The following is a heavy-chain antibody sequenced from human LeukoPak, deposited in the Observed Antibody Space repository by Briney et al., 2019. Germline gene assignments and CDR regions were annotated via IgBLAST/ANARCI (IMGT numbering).Heavy chain of an antibody. CDR2: INPNSGGT. J-gene: IGHJ3*02. V-gene: IGHV1-2*02. Sequence: SVKVSCKASGYTFTGYYMHWVRQAPGQGLEWMGWINPNSGGTNYAQKFQGRVTMTRDTSISTAYMELSRLRSDDTAVYYCAIDRVVVAATGCAFDIWGQGTMVTVSS. CDR1: GYTFTGYY. CDR3: AIDRVVVAATGCAFDI. D-gene: IGHD2-15*01.